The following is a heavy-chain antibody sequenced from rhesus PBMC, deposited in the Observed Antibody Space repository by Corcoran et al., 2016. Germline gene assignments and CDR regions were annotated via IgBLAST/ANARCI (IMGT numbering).Heavy chain of an antibody. CDR2: SSNGGGST. D-gene: IGHD1-26*01. J-gene: IGHJ4*01. CDR1: GFTFSSYG. Sequence: EVQLVESGGGLVQPGGSLRLSCAASGFTFSSYGMSWVRQAPWKGLEWVSYSSNGGGSTYYAEPVKGRFTISRDNSKNTLSLQMNRLRAEDTAVYYCAKNELELPNYFDFWGQGVLVTVSS. CDR3: AKNELELPNYFDF. V-gene: IGHV3S5*01.